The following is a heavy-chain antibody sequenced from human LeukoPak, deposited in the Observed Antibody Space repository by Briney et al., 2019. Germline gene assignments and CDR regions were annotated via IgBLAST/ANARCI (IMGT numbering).Heavy chain of an antibody. V-gene: IGHV1-18*01. J-gene: IGHJ4*02. Sequence: GASVKVSCEASGYTFTNYGVTWVRQAPGQGLEWVGWINVKSGHTNYAQNFQGRVTLTTDTSTNTAYMELRSLRSDDTALYYCARDWDYRVDYWGQGTLVTVSS. D-gene: IGHD1-7*01. CDR1: GYTFTNYG. CDR2: INVKSGHT. CDR3: ARDWDYRVDY.